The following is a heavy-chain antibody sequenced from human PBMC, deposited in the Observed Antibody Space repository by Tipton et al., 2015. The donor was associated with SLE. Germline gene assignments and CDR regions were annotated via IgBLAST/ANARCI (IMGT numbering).Heavy chain of an antibody. CDR1: GGSFSGHY. J-gene: IGHJ3*02. D-gene: IGHD3-3*01. V-gene: IGHV4-34*10. CDR3: ARDFRGAFDI. CDR2: IVDSGTT. Sequence: TLSLTCAVYGGSFSGHYRTWIRQPPGKGLEWIGEIVDSGTTNYSPSLRSRVTMSVDRSRNQISLRVRSVTAADTAVYYCARDFRGAFDIWGQGTMVTVSS.